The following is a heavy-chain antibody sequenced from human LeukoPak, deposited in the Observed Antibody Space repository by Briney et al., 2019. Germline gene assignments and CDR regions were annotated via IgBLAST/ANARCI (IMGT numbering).Heavy chain of an antibody. Sequence: GGSLRLSCAASGITFTNYAMTWVRQARGEGLEWVSVISDSGTTTYYTDSVKGRFTISRDNSKNTLYLQMNSLRADDTAVYYCATAGYYASGTWGQGTLVTVSS. V-gene: IGHV3-23*01. D-gene: IGHD3-10*01. CDR2: ISDSGTTT. CDR1: GITFTNYA. J-gene: IGHJ5*02. CDR3: ATAGYYASGT.